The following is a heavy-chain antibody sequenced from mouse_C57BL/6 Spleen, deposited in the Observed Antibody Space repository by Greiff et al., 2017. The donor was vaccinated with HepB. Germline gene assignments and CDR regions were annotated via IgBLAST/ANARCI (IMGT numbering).Heavy chain of an antibody. D-gene: IGHD2-3*01. CDR2: INPNNGGT. V-gene: IGHV1-26*01. CDR3: ARPEIYDGYYGFAY. Sequence: EVQLQQSGPELVKPGASVKISCKASGYTFTDYYMNWVKQSHGKSLEWIGDINPNNGGTSYNQKFKGKATLTVDKSSSTAYMELRSLTSEDSAVYYCARPEIYDGYYGFAYWGQGTLVTVSA. CDR1: GYTFTDYY. J-gene: IGHJ3*01.